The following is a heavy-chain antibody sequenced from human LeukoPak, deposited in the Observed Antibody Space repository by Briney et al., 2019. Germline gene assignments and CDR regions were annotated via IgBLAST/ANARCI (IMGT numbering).Heavy chain of an antibody. D-gene: IGHD3-10*01. V-gene: IGHV4-34*01. CDR3: ARVHPTYYYGSGSYAFDI. Sequence: SETLSLTCAVYGGSFSGYYWSWIRQPPGKGLEWIGEINHSGSTNYNPSLKSRVTISVDTFKNQFSLKLSSVTAADTAVYYCARVHPTYYYGSGSYAFDIWGQGTMVTVSS. CDR2: INHSGST. J-gene: IGHJ3*02. CDR1: GGSFSGYY.